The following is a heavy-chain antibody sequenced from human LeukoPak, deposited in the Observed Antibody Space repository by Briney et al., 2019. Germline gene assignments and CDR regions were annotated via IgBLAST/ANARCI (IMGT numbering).Heavy chain of an antibody. CDR2: MNPNSGNT. Sequence: ASVKVSYKASGYTFTSYDINWVRQATGQGLEWMGWMNPNSGNTGYAQKFQGRVTMTRNTSISTAYMELSSLRSEDTAVYYCARSRSKSFSAGLFYYYYYGMDVWGQGTTVTVSS. CDR1: GYTFTSYD. J-gene: IGHJ6*02. V-gene: IGHV1-8*01. D-gene: IGHD2/OR15-2a*01. CDR3: ARSRSKSFSAGLFYYYYYGMDV.